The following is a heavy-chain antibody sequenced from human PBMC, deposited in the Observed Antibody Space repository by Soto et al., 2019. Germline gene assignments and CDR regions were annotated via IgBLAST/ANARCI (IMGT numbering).Heavy chain of an antibody. J-gene: IGHJ4*02. Sequence: PSETLSLTCSVPGGSISGSYLSWIRQSPGKGLEWLGYFYYTGSTNYSPSLRSRVSISVDTSKNEFSLRLSSVTAADTAVYFCARSVEVPGAHIDYWGQGTQVTVSS. V-gene: IGHV4-59*01. D-gene: IGHD2-2*01. CDR2: FYYTGST. CDR3: ARSVEVPGAHIDY. CDR1: GGSISGSY.